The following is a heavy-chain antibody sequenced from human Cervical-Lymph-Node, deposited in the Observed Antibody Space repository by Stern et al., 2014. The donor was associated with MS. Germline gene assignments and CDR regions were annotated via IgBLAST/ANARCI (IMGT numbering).Heavy chain of an antibody. CDR3: AITGRTSHGLFDY. J-gene: IGHJ4*02. CDR1: GYIFTDYY. Sequence: VHLVESGAEVKKPGASVKVSCKTSGYIFTDYYIHWVRQAPGQGLEWMGWINPKSGGTDYAERFQGRVTMTRDSSVRTANMEMNSLTSDDTAVYFCAITGRTSHGLFDYWGQGTLVTVSS. D-gene: IGHD7-27*01. V-gene: IGHV1-2*02. CDR2: INPKSGGT.